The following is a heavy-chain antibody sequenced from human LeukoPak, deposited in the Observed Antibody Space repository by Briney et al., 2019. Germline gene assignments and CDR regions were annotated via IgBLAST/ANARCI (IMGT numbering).Heavy chain of an antibody. CDR2: IYYSGST. D-gene: IGHD1-26*01. CDR3: ARLNSGSCLNLDY. Sequence: PSETLSLTCAVYGGSFSGYYWSWIRQPPGKGLEWIGYIYYSGSTNYNPSLKSRVTISVDTSKNQFSLKLRSVTAADTAVYYCARLNSGSCLNLDYWGQGTLVTVSS. CDR1: GGSFSGYY. V-gene: IGHV4-59*01. J-gene: IGHJ4*02.